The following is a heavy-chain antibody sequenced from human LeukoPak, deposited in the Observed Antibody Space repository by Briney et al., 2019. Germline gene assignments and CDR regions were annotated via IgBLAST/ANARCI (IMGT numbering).Heavy chain of an antibody. Sequence: GASVKVSCKAFGYTFTSNYMHWVRQAPGQGLEWMGWINPNSGGTNYAQKFQGRVTMTRDTSISTAYMELSSLRSDDTAIYYCARVTSRRRDFDYWGQGTLVTVSS. CDR3: ARVTSRRRDFDY. CDR2: INPNSGGT. V-gene: IGHV1-2*02. D-gene: IGHD6-25*01. J-gene: IGHJ4*02. CDR1: GYTFTSNY.